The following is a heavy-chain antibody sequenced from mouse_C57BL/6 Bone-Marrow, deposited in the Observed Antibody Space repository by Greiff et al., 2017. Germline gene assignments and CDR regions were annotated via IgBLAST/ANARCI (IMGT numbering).Heavy chain of an antibody. CDR2: INPNNGGT. D-gene: IGHD1-1*01. V-gene: IGHV1-26*01. J-gene: IGHJ2*01. CDR1: GYTFTDYY. CDR3: ARCSNTTVVRFDY. Sequence: VQLQQSGPELVKPGASVKISCKASGYTFTDYYMNWVKQSHGKSLEWIGDINPNNGGTSYNQKFKGKATLTVDKSSSTAYMELRSLTSEDAAVYYCARCSNTTVVRFDYWGQGTTLTVSS.